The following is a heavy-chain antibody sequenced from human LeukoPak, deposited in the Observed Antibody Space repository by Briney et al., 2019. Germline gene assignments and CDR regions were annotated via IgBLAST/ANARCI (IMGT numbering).Heavy chain of an antibody. CDR3: ASVNVGGYNYFDY. J-gene: IGHJ4*02. Sequence: ASVKVSCKASGGTFSSYAISWVRQAPGQGLEWMGRIIPILGIANYAQKFQGRVTITADKSTSTAYMELSSLRSEDTAVYYCASVNVGGYNYFDYWGQGTLVTVSS. V-gene: IGHV1-69*04. D-gene: IGHD2-15*01. CDR2: IIPILGIA. CDR1: GGTFSSYA.